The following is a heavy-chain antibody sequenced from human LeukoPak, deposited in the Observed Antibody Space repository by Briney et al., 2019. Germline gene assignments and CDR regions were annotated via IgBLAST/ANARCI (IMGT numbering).Heavy chain of an antibody. D-gene: IGHD3-22*01. V-gene: IGHV3-23*01. CDR1: GFTFSSYA. J-gene: IGHJ4*02. Sequence: PGGSLRLSYAASGFTFSSYAMSWVRQAPGKGLEWVSAISGSGGSTYYADSVKGRFTISRDNSKNTLYLQMNSLRAEDTAVYYCAKDGIYDSSGYYPLWGQGTLVTVSS. CDR2: ISGSGGST. CDR3: AKDGIYDSSGYYPL.